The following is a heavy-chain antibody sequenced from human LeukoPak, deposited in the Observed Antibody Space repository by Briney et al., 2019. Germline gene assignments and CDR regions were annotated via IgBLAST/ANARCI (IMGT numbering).Heavy chain of an antibody. CDR1: GFTFGDYA. Sequence: GGSLRLSCTASGFTFGDYAMSWVCQAPGKGLEWVSAISGSGGSTYYADSVKGRFTISRDNSKNTLYLQMNSLRAEDTAVYYCAKDLQYYYDSSGYYCDYWGQGTLVTVSS. J-gene: IGHJ4*02. CDR2: ISGSGGST. D-gene: IGHD3-22*01. CDR3: AKDLQYYYDSSGYYCDY. V-gene: IGHV3-23*01.